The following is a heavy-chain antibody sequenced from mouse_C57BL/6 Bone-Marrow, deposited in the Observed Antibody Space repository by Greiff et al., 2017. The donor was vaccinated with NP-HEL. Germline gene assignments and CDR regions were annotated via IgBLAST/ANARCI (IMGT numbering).Heavy chain of an antibody. V-gene: IGHV1-42*01. D-gene: IGHD1-1*01. CDR3: AHYYGSDAY. CDR2: INPSTGGT. Sequence: EVQVVESGPELVKPGASVKISCKASGYSFTGYYMNWVKQSPEKSLEWIGEINPSTGGTTYNQKFKAKATLTVDKSSSTAYMQLKSLTSEDSAVYYCAHYYGSDAYWGQGTLVTVSA. J-gene: IGHJ3*01. CDR1: GYSFTGYY.